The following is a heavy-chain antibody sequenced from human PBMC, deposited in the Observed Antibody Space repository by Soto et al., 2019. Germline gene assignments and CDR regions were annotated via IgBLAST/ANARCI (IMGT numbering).Heavy chain of an antibody. J-gene: IGHJ4*02. D-gene: IGHD2-21*02. Sequence: SETLSLTCTVSICSFTSGNYYWRWIRQPPGKGLEWIGHIYYSGSTNYNPSLKSRVTISVDASKNQFSLKLSSVTAADTAIYYCARGPVVTPFVDYWGQGTLVTVSS. CDR3: ARGPVVTPFVDY. CDR1: ICSFTSGNYY. CDR2: IYYSGST. V-gene: IGHV4-61*01.